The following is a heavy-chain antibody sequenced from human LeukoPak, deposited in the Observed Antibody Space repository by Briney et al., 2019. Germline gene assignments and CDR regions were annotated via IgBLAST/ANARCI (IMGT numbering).Heavy chain of an antibody. Sequence: GGSLRLSCATPGFTFSYYSMHWVRQAPGRGLEWVSYISNSGRTIYYADSVKGRFTISRDNAKNSVYLQMNSLRAEDTAVYYCARERMRLFGDHWGQGTLVTVSS. V-gene: IGHV3-48*01. D-gene: IGHD3-3*01. CDR2: ISNSGRTI. CDR1: GFTFSYYS. CDR3: ARERMRLFGDH. J-gene: IGHJ4*02.